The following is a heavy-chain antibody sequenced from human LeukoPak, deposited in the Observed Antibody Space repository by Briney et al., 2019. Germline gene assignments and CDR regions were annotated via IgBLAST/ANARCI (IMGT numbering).Heavy chain of an antibody. D-gene: IGHD5-24*01. CDR2: IYYSGST. J-gene: IGHJ5*02. CDR1: GGSISSSSYY. V-gene: IGHV4-39*02. Sequence: SETLSLTCTVSGGSISSSSYYWGWIRQPPGKGLEWIGSIYYSGSTYYNPSLRSRVSISVHTSKNQFSLKLTSVTAADTAVYYCARDTPLRRMGWFDPWGQGTLVTVSS. CDR3: ARDTPLRRMGWFDP.